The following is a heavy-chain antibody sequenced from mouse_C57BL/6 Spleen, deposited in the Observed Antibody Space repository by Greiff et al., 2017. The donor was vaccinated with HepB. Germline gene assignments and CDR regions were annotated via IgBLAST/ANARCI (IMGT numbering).Heavy chain of an antibody. V-gene: IGHV1-54*01. CDR2: INPGSGGT. Sequence: VKLQESGAELVRPGTSVKVSCKASGYAFTNYLIEWVKQRPGQGLEWIGVINPGSGGTNYNEKFKGKATLTADKSSSTAYMQLSSLTSEDSAVYFCAREGAGAMDYWGQGTSVTVSS. J-gene: IGHJ4*01. D-gene: IGHD3-3*01. CDR1: GYAFTNYL. CDR3: AREGAGAMDY.